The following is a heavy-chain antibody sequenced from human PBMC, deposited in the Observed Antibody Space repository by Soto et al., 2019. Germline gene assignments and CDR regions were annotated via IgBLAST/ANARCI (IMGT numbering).Heavy chain of an antibody. J-gene: IGHJ6*02. V-gene: IGHV1-69*02. CDR1: GGTFSSYT. D-gene: IGHD5-12*01. CDR3: ARYPGSGYSGYDYPYYYYGMDV. CDR2: IIPILGIA. Sequence: SVKVSCKASGGTFSSYTISWVRRAPGQGLEWMGRIIPILGIANYAQKFQGRVTITADKSTSTAYMELSSLRSEDTAVYYCARYPGSGYSGYDYPYYYYGMDVWGQGTTVTVSS.